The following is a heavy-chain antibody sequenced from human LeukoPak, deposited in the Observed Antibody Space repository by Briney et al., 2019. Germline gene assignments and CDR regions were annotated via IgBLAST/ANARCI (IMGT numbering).Heavy chain of an antibody. J-gene: IGHJ6*02. D-gene: IGHD6-19*01. V-gene: IGHV3-23*01. CDR3: AKGTPGYSSGWHSYYYYGMDV. Sequence: GGSLRLSCAASGFTFSSYAMSWVRQAPGKGLKWVSAISGSGGSTYYADSVKGRFTISRDNPKHTLYLQMNSLRAEDTAVCYCAKGTPGYSSGWHSYYYYGMDVWGQGTTVTVSS. CDR1: GFTFSSYA. CDR2: ISGSGGST.